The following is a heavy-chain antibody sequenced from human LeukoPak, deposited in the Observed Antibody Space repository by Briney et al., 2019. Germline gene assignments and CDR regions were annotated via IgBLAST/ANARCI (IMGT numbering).Heavy chain of an antibody. J-gene: IGHJ2*01. CDR1: GFTFSSYG. CDR2: ISYDGSNK. D-gene: IGHD4-17*01. Sequence: GGSLRLSCAASGFTFSSYGMHWVRQAPGKGLEWVAVISYDGSNKYYADSVKGRFTISRDNSKNTLYLQMNSLRAEDTALYYCARGHDYGDYGYFDLWGRGTLVTVSS. V-gene: IGHV3-30*03. CDR3: ARGHDYGDYGYFDL.